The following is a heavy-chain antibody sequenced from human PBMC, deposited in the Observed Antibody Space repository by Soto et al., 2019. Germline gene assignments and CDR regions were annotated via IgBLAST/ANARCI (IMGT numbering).Heavy chain of an antibody. V-gene: IGHV1-18*04. Sequence: QVQLVQSGAEVKKPGASVKVSCKASGYTFTNYGISWVRQAPGQGPEWMGWISGFNGNTKYARKVQGRVTLTTDTSATTAYMELRGLRSDDTAVYYCARGGSSWYAEYYAHWGQGTLVTVSS. CDR2: ISGFNGNT. CDR3: ARGGSSWYAEYYAH. CDR1: GYTFTNYG. J-gene: IGHJ1*01. D-gene: IGHD6-13*01.